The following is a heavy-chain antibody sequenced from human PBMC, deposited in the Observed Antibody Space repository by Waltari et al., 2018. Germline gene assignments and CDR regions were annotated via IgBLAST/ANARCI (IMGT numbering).Heavy chain of an antibody. Sequence: EVQLVESGGGLLQPGGSLRLSCAASGFSISGYWMHWVRQAPGKGLVWVARIHRDGRSTNYADSVRGLFTISRDNAKNMVYLQMNSLRADDTAVYFCARDGLGSSHDYWGQGTLVTVSS. V-gene: IGHV3-74*01. CDR3: ARDGLGSSHDY. CDR2: IHRDGRST. D-gene: IGHD6-6*01. CDR1: GFSISGYW. J-gene: IGHJ4*02.